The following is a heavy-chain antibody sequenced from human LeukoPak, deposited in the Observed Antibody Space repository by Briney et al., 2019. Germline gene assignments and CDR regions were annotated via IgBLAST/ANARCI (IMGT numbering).Heavy chain of an antibody. CDR1: GGTFSSYA. Sequence: GASVKVSCKASGGTFSSYAISWVRQAPGQGLEWMGRIIPIFGTANYAQKFQGRVTITTDESTSTANMELSSLRSEDTAVYYCARASDCSGGSCPISYWGQGTLVTVSS. CDR2: IIPIFGTA. D-gene: IGHD2-15*01. V-gene: IGHV1-69*05. J-gene: IGHJ4*02. CDR3: ARASDCSGGSCPISY.